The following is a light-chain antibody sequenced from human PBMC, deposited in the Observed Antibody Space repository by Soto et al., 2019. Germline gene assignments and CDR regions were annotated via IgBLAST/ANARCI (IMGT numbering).Light chain of an antibody. CDR3: QLYHTYSL. CDR2: GAT. J-gene: IGKJ4*01. CDR1: KNIDRW. Sequence: IQMTQSPSTLSASVGDRVTITCRASKNIDRWLAWYQQKPGKAPKLLIYGATSLESGVPSRFSGSGSGSEFTLTISILQPDDFATYYCQLYHTYSLFGGGTKVEV. V-gene: IGKV1-5*03.